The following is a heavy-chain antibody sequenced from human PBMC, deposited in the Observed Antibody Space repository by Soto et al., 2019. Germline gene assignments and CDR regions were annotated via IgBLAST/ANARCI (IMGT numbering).Heavy chain of an antibody. CDR1: GFTFSSYG. V-gene: IGHV3-74*01. CDR2: VNSDGSIT. CDR3: ARVGATTWY. D-gene: IGHD1-26*01. J-gene: IGHJ4*02. Sequence: PGGSLRLSCAASGFTFSSYGMHWVRQAPVKGLVWVSRVNSDGSITNYADAVRGRFTISRDNAKNTMYLQMDGMRAEDTAVYYCARVGATTWYWGQGTLVNVSS.